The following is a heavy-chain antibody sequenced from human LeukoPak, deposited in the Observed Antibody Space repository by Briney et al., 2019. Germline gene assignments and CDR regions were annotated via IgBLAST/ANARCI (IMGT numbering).Heavy chain of an antibody. CDR1: GFSFSSYD. CDR3: ARVPYYPFGELLDYYYYGMDV. CDR2: ISYDGTNE. V-gene: IGHV3-30-3*01. Sequence: GGSLRLSSAASGFSFSSYDMHWVRQAPGKGLEWVAVISYDGTNEYYADSVKGRFTISRDNSKNTLYLQMNSLRAEDTAVYYCARVPYYPFGELLDYYYYGMDVWGQGTTVTVSS. D-gene: IGHD3-10*01. J-gene: IGHJ6*02.